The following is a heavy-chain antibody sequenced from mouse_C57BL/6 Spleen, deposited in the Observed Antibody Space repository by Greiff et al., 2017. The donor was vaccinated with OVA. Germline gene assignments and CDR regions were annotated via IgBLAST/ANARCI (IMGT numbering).Heavy chain of an antibody. Sequence: QVQLQQSGTELVKPGASVKLSCKASGYTFTSYWMHWVKQRPGQGLEWIGNINPSNGGTNYNEKFKSKATLTVDKSSSTAYMQLSSLTSEDSAVYYCARQGGSSHWYFDVWGTGTTVTVSS. CDR2: INPSNGGT. J-gene: IGHJ1*03. CDR3: ARQGGSSHWYFDV. V-gene: IGHV1-53*01. D-gene: IGHD1-1*01. CDR1: GYTFTSYW.